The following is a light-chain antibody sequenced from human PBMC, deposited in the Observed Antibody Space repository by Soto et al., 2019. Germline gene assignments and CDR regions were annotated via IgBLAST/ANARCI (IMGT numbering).Light chain of an antibody. V-gene: IGLV2-18*02. J-gene: IGLJ1*01. CDR2: EVS. Sequence: QSVLTQPPSVSGSPGQSVTISCTGSSSDIGSFNRVSWYQQTPGTAPKLMIYEVSNRPSGVPDRFSGSKSGNTASLTISGLQADDEADYYCCSYTTSTQYFFGTGTRSPS. CDR1: SSDIGSFNR. CDR3: CSYTTSTQYF.